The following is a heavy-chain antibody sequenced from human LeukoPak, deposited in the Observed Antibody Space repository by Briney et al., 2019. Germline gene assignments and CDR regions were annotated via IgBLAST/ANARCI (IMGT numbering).Heavy chain of an antibody. CDR3: AKPSIAARSPFDY. D-gene: IGHD6-6*01. CDR2: ISGSGGST. J-gene: IGHJ4*02. Sequence: GGSLRLSCAASGFTVSSNYMSWVRQAPGKGLEWASAISGSGGSTYYADSVKGRFTISRDNSKNTLYLQMNSLRAEDTAVYYCAKPSIAARSPFDYWGQGTLVTVSS. CDR1: GFTVSSNY. V-gene: IGHV3-23*01.